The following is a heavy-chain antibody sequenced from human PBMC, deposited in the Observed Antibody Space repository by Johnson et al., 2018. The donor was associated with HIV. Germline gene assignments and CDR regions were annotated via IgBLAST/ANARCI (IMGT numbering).Heavy chain of an antibody. CDR2: ISSSGSTI. V-gene: IGHV3-48*04. Sequence: VQLVESGGGVVRPGGSLRLSCAASGFTFDDYGMSWVRQAPGKGLEWVSYISSSGSTIYYADSVKGRFTISRDNAKNSLYLQMNSLRAEDTAVYYCARDMGREYDSGGDAFDIWGQGTMVTVSS. CDR1: GFTFDDYG. J-gene: IGHJ3*02. CDR3: ARDMGREYDSGGDAFDI. D-gene: IGHD3-3*01.